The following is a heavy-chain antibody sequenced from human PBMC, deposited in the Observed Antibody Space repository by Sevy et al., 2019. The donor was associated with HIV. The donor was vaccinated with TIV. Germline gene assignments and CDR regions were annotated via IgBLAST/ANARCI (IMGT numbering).Heavy chain of an antibody. J-gene: IGHJ6*02. CDR2: ISYDGSNK. CDR3: ARDAGYCSGGSCYVPSGMDV. Sequence: GGSLRLSCAASGFTFSSYAMHWVRQAPGKGLEWVAVISYDGSNKYYADSVKGRFTISRENSKNTLYLQMNSLRAEDTAVYYCARDAGYCSGGSCYVPSGMDVWGQGTTVTVSS. CDR1: GFTFSSYA. D-gene: IGHD2-15*01. V-gene: IGHV3-30*04.